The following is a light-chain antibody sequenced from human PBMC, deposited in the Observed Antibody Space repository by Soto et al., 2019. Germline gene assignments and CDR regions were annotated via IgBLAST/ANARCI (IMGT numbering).Light chain of an antibody. J-gene: IGKJ2*01. CDR1: QPISNW. CDR2: DSS. CDR3: QQDNSYPYT. Sequence: DIRMTQSPSTLSASPGDRATISCRASQPISNWVAWYQQKPGRAPKLLISDSSNLETGVPPRFSGTGSGTQFTLIISGLQPDDSATYYCQQDNSYPYTFGQGTKLQIK. V-gene: IGKV1-5*01.